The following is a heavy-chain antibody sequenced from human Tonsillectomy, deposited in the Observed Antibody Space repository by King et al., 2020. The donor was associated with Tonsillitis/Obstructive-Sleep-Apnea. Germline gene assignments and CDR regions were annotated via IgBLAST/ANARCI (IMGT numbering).Heavy chain of an antibody. Sequence: VQLVESGGGLVQPGGSLRLSCAAPGFTFSNYWVYWVRQAPGKGLEWVANIKQDGSEKYYVDSVKGRFTISRDNAKNSLYLQMNSLRAEDTAVYYCARDKAGGWYFDLWGRGTLVTVSS. J-gene: IGHJ2*01. CDR3: ARDKAGGWYFDL. D-gene: IGHD3-10*01. V-gene: IGHV3-7*03. CDR2: IKQDGSEK. CDR1: GFTFSNYW.